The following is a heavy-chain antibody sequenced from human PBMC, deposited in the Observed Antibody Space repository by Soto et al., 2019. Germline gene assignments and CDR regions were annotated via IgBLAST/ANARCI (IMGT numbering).Heavy chain of an antibody. Sequence: QVQLVQSGAEVKKPGASVKVSCKASGYTFTSYYMHWVRQAPGQGLEWMGIINPSGGSTSYAQKFQCRVTMTRDTAASTVYMELSSLRSEDTAVYYCARDQVDTAMVYFDYWGQGTLVTVSS. CDR2: INPSGGST. CDR3: ARDQVDTAMVYFDY. V-gene: IGHV1-46*01. J-gene: IGHJ4*02. CDR1: GYTFTSYY. D-gene: IGHD5-18*01.